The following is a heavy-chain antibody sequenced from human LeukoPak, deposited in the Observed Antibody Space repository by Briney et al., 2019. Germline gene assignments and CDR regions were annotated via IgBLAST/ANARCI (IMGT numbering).Heavy chain of an antibody. J-gene: IGHJ4*02. CDR1: GFTFSSYA. CDR3: AKSSYYDSSGYYREYYFDY. D-gene: IGHD3-22*01. CDR2: ISGSGGST. V-gene: IGHV3-23*01. Sequence: GGSLRLSCAASGFTFSSYAMSWVRQAQGKGLEWVSAISGSGGSTYYADSVKGRFTISRDNSKNTLYLQMNSLRAEDTAVYYCAKSSYYDSSGYYREYYFDYWGQGTLVTVSS.